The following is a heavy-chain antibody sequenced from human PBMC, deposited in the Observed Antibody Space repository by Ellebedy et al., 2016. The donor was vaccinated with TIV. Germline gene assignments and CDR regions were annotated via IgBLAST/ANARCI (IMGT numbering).Heavy chain of an antibody. Sequence: SETLSLTXAVYGGSFSDYYWSWFRQPPGKGLEWIGEITHRGNNNYRPSLRGRVTISRDTSKTQFSLTLGSVSAADTAEYYCARRAAAQNGYEWGSFDPWGQGTLVTVST. CDR2: ITHRGNN. CDR3: ARRAAAQNGYEWGSFDP. CDR1: GGSFSDYY. J-gene: IGHJ5*02. V-gene: IGHV4-34*01. D-gene: IGHD5-12*01.